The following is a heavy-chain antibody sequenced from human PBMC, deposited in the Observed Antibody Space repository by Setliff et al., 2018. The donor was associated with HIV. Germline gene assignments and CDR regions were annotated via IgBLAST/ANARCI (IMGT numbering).Heavy chain of an antibody. V-gene: IGHV3-30*18. CDR3: AKPTTVVTSYYFDS. Sequence: PGGSLRLSCGASGFTFNNYGMHWVRRAPGKGLEWVASISYHESDTFYADSVKGRFTISRDNSKNMLYLQINSLRTEDTAVYYCAKPTTVVTSYYFDSWGQGTQVTVSS. CDR1: GFTFNNYG. D-gene: IGHD4-17*01. J-gene: IGHJ4*02. CDR2: ISYHESDT.